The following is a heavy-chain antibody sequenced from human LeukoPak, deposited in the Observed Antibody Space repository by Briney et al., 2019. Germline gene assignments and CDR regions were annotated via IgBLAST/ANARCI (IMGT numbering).Heavy chain of an antibody. CDR1: GGSISSGGYY. J-gene: IGHJ5*02. Sequence: PSETLSLTCTVSGGSISSGGYYWSWIRQHPGKGLEWIGYIYYSGSTYYNPSLKSRVTISVDTSKNQFSLKLSPVTAADTAVYYCARAPGYDILTGSVWFDPWGQGTLVTVSS. V-gene: IGHV4-31*03. CDR2: IYYSGST. D-gene: IGHD3-9*01. CDR3: ARAPGYDILTGSVWFDP.